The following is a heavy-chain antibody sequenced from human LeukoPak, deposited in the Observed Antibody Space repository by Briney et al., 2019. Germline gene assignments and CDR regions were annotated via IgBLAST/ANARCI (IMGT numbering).Heavy chain of an antibody. D-gene: IGHD1-26*01. CDR2: IIPSLDIP. V-gene: IGHV1-69*04. CDR3: ARSVGRATTPRFDY. Sequence: SVKVSCKASGDTFSRYAISWVRQAPGQGLEWMGRIIPSLDIPNYPQKFQGRVTITADKSTSTAYMEVRSLGSEDTAVYYCARSVGRATTPRFDYWGQGTLVTVSS. J-gene: IGHJ4*02. CDR1: GDTFSRYA.